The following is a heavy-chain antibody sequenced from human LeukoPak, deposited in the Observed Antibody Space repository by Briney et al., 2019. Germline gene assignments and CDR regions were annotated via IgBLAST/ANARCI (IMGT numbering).Heavy chain of an antibody. CDR2: TYYRSKWYT. CDR3: ARALRYSSGWALDY. J-gene: IGHJ4*02. V-gene: IGHV6-1*01. CDR1: GDSVSSNSAA. Sequence: SQTLSLTCAISGDSVSSNSAAWNWIRQSPSRGLEWLGRTYYRSKWYTDYAVSVKSRITINPDTSKNQFSLQLNSVTPEDTAVYYCARALRYSSGWALDYWGPGTLVTVSS. D-gene: IGHD6-19*01.